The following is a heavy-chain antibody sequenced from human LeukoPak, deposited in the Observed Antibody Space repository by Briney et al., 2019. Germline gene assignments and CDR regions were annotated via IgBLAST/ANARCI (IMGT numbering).Heavy chain of an antibody. CDR2: ISYDGSNK. CDR1: GFTFSSYA. D-gene: IGHD4-17*01. CDR3: ARDRGDYAYTHFDY. Sequence: PGGSLRLSCAASGFTFSSYAMHWVRQAPGKGLEWVAVISYDGSNKYYADSVKGRFTISRDNSKNTLYLQMNSLRAEDTAVYYCARDRGDYAYTHFDYWGQGTLVTVSS. J-gene: IGHJ4*02. V-gene: IGHV3-30*04.